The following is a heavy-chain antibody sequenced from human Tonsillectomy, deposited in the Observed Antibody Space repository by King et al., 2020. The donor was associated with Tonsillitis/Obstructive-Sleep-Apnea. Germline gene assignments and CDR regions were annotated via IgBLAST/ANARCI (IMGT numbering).Heavy chain of an antibody. Sequence: VQLVESGGGVVQPGRSLRLSCAASGVTFSSYAMHWVRQAPGKGLEWGAVISYDGSNKYYADSLKGRFTISRDNSKNTLYLQMNSLRAEDTAVYYCARAHYDSSGYYLNYLDYWGQGTLVTVSS. V-gene: IGHV3-30*01. D-gene: IGHD3-22*01. CDR2: ISYDGSNK. CDR1: GVTFSSYA. J-gene: IGHJ4*02. CDR3: ARAHYDSSGYYLNYLDY.